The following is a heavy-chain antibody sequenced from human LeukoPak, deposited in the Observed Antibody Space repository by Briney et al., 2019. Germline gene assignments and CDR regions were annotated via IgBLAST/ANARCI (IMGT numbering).Heavy chain of an antibody. D-gene: IGHD3-9*01. CDR3: AREGGHYDILTGYYSYFDY. CDR2: IYYSGST. CDR1: GGSISSHY. Sequence: SAPLSLTCTVSGGSISSHYWSWIRQPPGKGLEWIGYIYYSGSTNYNPSLKSRVTISVDTSKNQFSLKLSSVTAADTAVYYCAREGGHYDILTGYYSYFDYWGQGTLVTVSS. J-gene: IGHJ4*02. V-gene: IGHV4-59*11.